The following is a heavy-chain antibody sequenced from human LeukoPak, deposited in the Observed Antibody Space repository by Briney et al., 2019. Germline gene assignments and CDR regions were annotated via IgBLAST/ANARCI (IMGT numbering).Heavy chain of an antibody. Sequence: SGGSLGLSCTASGFTFGDYAMSWVRQAPGKGLEWVGFIRSKAYGGTTEYAASVEGRFTISRDDSKSIAYLQMNSLRTEDTAVYYCTRYSWYYFDYWGQGTLVTVSS. CDR3: TRYSWYYFDY. D-gene: IGHD6-13*01. CDR1: GFTFGDYA. J-gene: IGHJ4*02. CDR2: IRSKAYGGTT. V-gene: IGHV3-49*04.